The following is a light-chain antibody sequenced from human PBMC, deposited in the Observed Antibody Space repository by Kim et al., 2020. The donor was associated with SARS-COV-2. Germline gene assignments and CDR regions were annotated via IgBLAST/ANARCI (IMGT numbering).Light chain of an antibody. CDR3: MQALQTPFT. J-gene: IGKJ3*01. CDR1: QSLLHSNGYNY. Sequence: PASISCRSSQSLLHSNGYNYFDWYLQKPGQSPQLLIYLGSNRASGVPDRFSGSGSGTDFTLKISRVEAEDVGVYYCMQALQTPFTFGPGTKVDIK. V-gene: IGKV2-28*01. CDR2: LGS.